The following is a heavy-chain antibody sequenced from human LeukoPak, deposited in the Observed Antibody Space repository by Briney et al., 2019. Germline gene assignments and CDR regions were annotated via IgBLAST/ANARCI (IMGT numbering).Heavy chain of an antibody. J-gene: IGHJ4*02. Sequence: PSETLSLTCTVSGGSISRYYWSWIRQPPGKGLEWIGYIDDNGSTKYNPSLKSRVTISVDTSKNQFSVKLNSVTAADTAVYYCARERADLWFGELYYTNWGQGTLVTVSS. CDR2: IDDNGST. D-gene: IGHD3-10*01. V-gene: IGHV4-4*08. CDR1: GGSISRYY. CDR3: ARERADLWFGELYYTN.